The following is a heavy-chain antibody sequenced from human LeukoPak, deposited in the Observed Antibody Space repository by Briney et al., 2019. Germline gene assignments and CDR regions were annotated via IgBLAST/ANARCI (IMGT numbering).Heavy chain of an antibody. CDR3: AKVKYSGTGPHYFDY. CDR2: ISYDGSNK. V-gene: IGHV3-30*18. J-gene: IGHJ4*02. D-gene: IGHD5-12*01. Sequence: GGSLRLSCTASGFTFSGYGMHWVRQAPGKGLEWVAVISYDGSNKYYADSVKGRFTISRDNSKNTLYLQMNSLRAEDTAVYYCAKVKYSGTGPHYFDYWGQGTLVTVSS. CDR1: GFTFSGYG.